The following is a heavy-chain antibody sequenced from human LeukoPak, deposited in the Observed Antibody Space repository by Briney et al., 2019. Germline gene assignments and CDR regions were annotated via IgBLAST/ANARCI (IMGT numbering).Heavy chain of an antibody. CDR3: ARGALGHCSSSSCYDAFDI. D-gene: IGHD2-2*01. J-gene: IGHJ3*02. Sequence: PSETLSLTCAVYGGSFSGYYWSWIRQPPGKGLEWIGEINHSGITNYNPYLKSRVTMSVDTSKNQFSLKLNSVTAADTAVYYCARGALGHCSSSSCYDAFDIWGQGTRVTVSS. V-gene: IGHV4-34*01. CDR1: GGSFSGYY. CDR2: INHSGIT.